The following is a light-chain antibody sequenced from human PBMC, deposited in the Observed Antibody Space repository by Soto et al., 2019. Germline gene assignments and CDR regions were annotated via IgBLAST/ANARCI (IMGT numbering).Light chain of an antibody. J-gene: IGLJ1*01. Sequence: QSALTQPPSASGSPGQSVTISCTGTSSDVGGYNYVSWYQQHPGKAPRLMIYEVDKRPSGVPDRFSGSKSGNTASLTVSGLQAEDEADYYCSSYADSVDYVFGMGTKLTVL. CDR2: EVD. V-gene: IGLV2-8*01. CDR1: SSDVGGYNY. CDR3: SSYADSVDYV.